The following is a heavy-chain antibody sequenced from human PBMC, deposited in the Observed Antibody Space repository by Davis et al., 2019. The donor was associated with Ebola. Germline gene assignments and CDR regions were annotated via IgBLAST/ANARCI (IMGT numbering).Heavy chain of an antibody. V-gene: IGHV3-43*01. CDR2: VRWDGSSS. D-gene: IGHD3-10*01. CDR3: ARGPHYMRSLNYYYGMDV. Sequence: GESLKISCEASGFRFDDYSMVWVRRAPGKGLEWVSLVRWDGSSSFYGDSVKGRFTISRDNSKNSLFLQVHSLRTEDTALYFCARGPHYMRSLNYYYGMDVWGRGTTVTV. CDR1: GFRFDDYS. J-gene: IGHJ6*02.